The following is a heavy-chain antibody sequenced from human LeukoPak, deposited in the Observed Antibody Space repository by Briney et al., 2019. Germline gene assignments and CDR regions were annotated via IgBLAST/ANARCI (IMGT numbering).Heavy chain of an antibody. CDR3: ARGLRWFDP. CDR2: IYYSGST. CDR1: GGSISRYY. Sequence: SETLSVTCTVSGGSISRYYWSWIRQPPGKGLEWIGYIYYSGSTNYNPSLKSRVTISVDTSKNQFSLKLSSVTAADTAVYYCARGLRWFDPWGQGTLVTVSS. D-gene: IGHD3-10*01. V-gene: IGHV4-59*01. J-gene: IGHJ5*02.